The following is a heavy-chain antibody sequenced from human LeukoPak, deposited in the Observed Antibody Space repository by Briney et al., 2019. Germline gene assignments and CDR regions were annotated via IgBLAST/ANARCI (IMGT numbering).Heavy chain of an antibody. CDR1: GFTLSGYG. CDR2: INPSSNYI. Sequence: SGGSLRLSCAASGFTLSGYGMHWVRQAPGKGLEWVSSINPSSNYIYYTDSVKGRFTVSRDNAKNSLFLQMNSLRAEDTAVYYCARDHYNILTGYFSYWGQGTLVAVSS. D-gene: IGHD3-9*01. V-gene: IGHV3-21*01. J-gene: IGHJ4*02. CDR3: ARDHYNILTGYFSY.